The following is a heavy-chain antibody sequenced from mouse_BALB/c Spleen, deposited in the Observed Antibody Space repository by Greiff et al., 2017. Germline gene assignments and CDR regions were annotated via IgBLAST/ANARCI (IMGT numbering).Heavy chain of an antibody. CDR3: TRSLTTGFAY. Sequence: QVQLQQPGAELVKPGASVKLSCKASGYTFTSYYMYWVKQRPGQGLEWIGGINPSNGGTNFNEKFKSKATLTVDKSSSTAYMQLSSLTSEDSAVYYCTRSLTTGFAYWGQGTLVTVSA. D-gene: IGHD1-1*01. CDR2: INPSNGGT. J-gene: IGHJ3*01. V-gene: IGHV1S81*02. CDR1: GYTFTSYY.